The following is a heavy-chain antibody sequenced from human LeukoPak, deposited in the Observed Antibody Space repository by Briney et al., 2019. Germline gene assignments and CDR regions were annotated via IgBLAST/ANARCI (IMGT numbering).Heavy chain of an antibody. Sequence: GGSLRLSCAASGFTFSSYAMHWVRQAPGKGLEWVAVMSYDGSNKYYADSVKGRFTISRDNSKNTLYLQMNSLRAEDTAVYYCARGETAMAPFDYWGQGTLVTVSS. V-gene: IGHV3-30*04. D-gene: IGHD5-18*01. CDR2: MSYDGSNK. CDR3: ARGETAMAPFDY. CDR1: GFTFSSYA. J-gene: IGHJ4*02.